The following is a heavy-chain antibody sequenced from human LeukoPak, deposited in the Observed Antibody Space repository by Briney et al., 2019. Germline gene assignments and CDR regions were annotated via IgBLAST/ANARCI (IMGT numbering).Heavy chain of an antibody. D-gene: IGHD4-17*01. CDR2: IRYDGSNK. Sequence: PGGSLRLSCAASGLTFSNYGMHWVRQAPGKGLEWVAFIRYDGSNKYYADSVKGRFTISRDNSKNTLYLQMNSLRAEDTAVYYCARGATVTTGNAFDIWGQGTMVTVSS. CDR3: ARGATVTTGNAFDI. V-gene: IGHV3-30*02. CDR1: GLTFSNYG. J-gene: IGHJ3*02.